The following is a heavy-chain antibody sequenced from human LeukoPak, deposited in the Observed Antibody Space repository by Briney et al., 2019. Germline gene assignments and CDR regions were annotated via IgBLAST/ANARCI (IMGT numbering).Heavy chain of an antibody. Sequence: GGSLRLSCAASGFTLNNAWMSWVRQAPGKGLEWLGRIKRETDGGTIDYAAPVKGRFTISRDDSRDTLYLQMDSLKIEDTAVYYCTTDRYYDNSELQFQHWGQGTLVTVSS. J-gene: IGHJ1*01. CDR1: GFTLNNAW. CDR2: IKRETDGGTI. CDR3: TTDRYYDNSELQFQH. V-gene: IGHV3-15*01. D-gene: IGHD3-22*01.